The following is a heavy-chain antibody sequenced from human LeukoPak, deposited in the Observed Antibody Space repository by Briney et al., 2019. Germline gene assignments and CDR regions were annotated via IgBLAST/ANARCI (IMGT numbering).Heavy chain of an antibody. V-gene: IGHV3-49*03. CDR3: TRDYYGSGSYYTDWFDP. CDR2: IRSKAYGGTT. CDR1: GFTFGDYA. Sequence: GGSLRLPCTASGFTFGDYAMSWFRQAPGKGLEWVGFIRSKAYGGTTEYAASVKGRFTISRDDSKSIAYLQMNSLKTEDTAVYYCTRDYYGSGSYYTDWFDPWGQGTLVTVSS. D-gene: IGHD3-10*01. J-gene: IGHJ5*02.